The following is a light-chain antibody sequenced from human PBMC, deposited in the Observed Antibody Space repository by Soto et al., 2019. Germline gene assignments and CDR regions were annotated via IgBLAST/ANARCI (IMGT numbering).Light chain of an antibody. CDR1: QNIKNY. CDR2: AAS. Sequence: DIQVTQSPFSLSASVGDRVTISCRPSQNIKNYLNWYQQRPGKAPKLLIFAASTLQSGVPSRFSGSGSGTDFTLTISSLQPEDFATYYCQQSYSTRLTFGGGTKVEI. V-gene: IGKV1-39*01. CDR3: QQSYSTRLT. J-gene: IGKJ4*01.